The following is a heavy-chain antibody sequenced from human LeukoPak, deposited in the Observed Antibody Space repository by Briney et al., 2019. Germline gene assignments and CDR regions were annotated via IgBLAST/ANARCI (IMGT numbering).Heavy chain of an antibody. Sequence: GASLRLSCAASVFTFSSYAMSWVRQAPGKGLEWVSAISGSGGSTYYADSVKGRFTISRDNSKNTLYLQMNSLRAEDTAVYYCAKGHVSYYYYGMDVWGQGTTVTVSS. CDR1: VFTFSSYA. CDR3: AKGHVSYYYYGMDV. V-gene: IGHV3-23*01. CDR2: ISGSGGST. J-gene: IGHJ6*02. D-gene: IGHD3-16*01.